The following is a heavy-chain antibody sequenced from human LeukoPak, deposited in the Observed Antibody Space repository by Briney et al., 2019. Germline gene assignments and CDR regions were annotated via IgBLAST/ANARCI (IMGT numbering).Heavy chain of an antibody. CDR1: GGSFSGYY. CDR2: INHSGST. D-gene: IGHD2-2*02. J-gene: IGHJ4*02. Sequence: KSSGTLSLTCAVYGGSFSGYYWSWIRQPPGKGLEWIGEINHSGSTNYNPSLKSRVTLSVDTSKNQFSLKLSSVTAADSAVYYCARGVNSSVVPAAIDFLDYWGQGTLVTVSS. CDR3: ARGVNSSVVPAAIDFLDY. V-gene: IGHV4-34*01.